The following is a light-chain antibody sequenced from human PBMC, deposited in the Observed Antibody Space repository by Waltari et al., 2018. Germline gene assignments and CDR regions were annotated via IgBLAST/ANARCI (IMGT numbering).Light chain of an antibody. V-gene: IGKV3-20*01. CDR2: GAS. CDR1: QCLSSTY. CDR3: QQYGRSPYT. Sequence: EIVLTQSPGTLSLSPGERATLSCRASQCLSSTYLAWYQQKPGQAPRLLSYGASSRATGIPDRFSGSGSGTECTLSISRLEPEDSAVYYCQQYGRSPYTFGQWTKLEIK. J-gene: IGKJ2*01.